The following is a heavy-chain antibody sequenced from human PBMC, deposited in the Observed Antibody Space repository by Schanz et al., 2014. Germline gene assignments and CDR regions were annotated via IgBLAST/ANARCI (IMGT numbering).Heavy chain of an antibody. CDR2: ISGRGGRT. D-gene: IGHD4-17*01. CDR1: GFTFSSYG. CDR3: AKDCPSDYGDHCFDF. Sequence: EVQLLESGGDLVQPGGSLRLSCVVSGFTFSSYGMSWVRQAPGKGLEWVSAISGRGGRTYYADSVKGRFTISRDNSKNTLYLQMNSLRAEDTAVYYCAKDCPSDYGDHCFDFWGQGTLVTVSS. J-gene: IGHJ4*02. V-gene: IGHV3-23*01.